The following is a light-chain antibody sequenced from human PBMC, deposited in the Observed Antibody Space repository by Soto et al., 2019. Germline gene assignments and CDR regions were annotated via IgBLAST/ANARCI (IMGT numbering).Light chain of an antibody. CDR1: QSVSSN. V-gene: IGKV3-15*01. J-gene: IGKJ4*01. Sequence: EIVMTQSPATLSVSPGERATLSCRASQSVSSNLAWYQQKPGQAPRLLIYGASTRATGIPARFSGSGSGTEVTLTTISLQSEDVAVYYCQQYNNWPRLTFGGGTKVEIK. CDR2: GAS. CDR3: QQYNNWPRLT.